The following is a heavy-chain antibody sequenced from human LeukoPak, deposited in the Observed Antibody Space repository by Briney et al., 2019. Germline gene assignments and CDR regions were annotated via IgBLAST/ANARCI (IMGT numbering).Heavy chain of an antibody. CDR3: AGYGLEGYYFDY. Sequence: SETLSLTCTVSGGSVSSYYWSWIRQPPGKGLEWIGYIYYSGSTYYNPSLKSRVTISVDTSKNQFSLKLSSVTAADTAVYYCAGYGLEGYYFDYWGQGTLVTVSS. J-gene: IGHJ4*02. CDR2: IYYSGST. CDR1: GGSVSSYY. D-gene: IGHD4-17*01. V-gene: IGHV4-30-4*01.